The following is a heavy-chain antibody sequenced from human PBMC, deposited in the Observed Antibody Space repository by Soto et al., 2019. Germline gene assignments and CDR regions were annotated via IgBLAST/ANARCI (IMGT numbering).Heavy chain of an antibody. V-gene: IGHV3-48*03. CDR1: GFTFSSYE. Sequence: GGSLRLSCEGSGFTFSSYEMNWVRQAPGKGLEWVSYISSSGSTKNYADSVKGRFTISRDNVKNSLYLQMNSLRAEDTAVYYCAKVPRNFYYNGMDVWGQGTTVTVSS. CDR3: AKVPRNFYYNGMDV. CDR2: ISSSGSTK. J-gene: IGHJ6*02.